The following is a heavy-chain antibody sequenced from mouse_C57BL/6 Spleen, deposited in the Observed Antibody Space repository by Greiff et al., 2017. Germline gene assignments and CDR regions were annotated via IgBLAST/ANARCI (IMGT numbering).Heavy chain of an antibody. CDR3: ARQKITTVVAWYFDV. CDR2: ISSGGSYT. J-gene: IGHJ1*03. V-gene: IGHV5-6*01. Sequence: EVHLVESGGDLVKPGGSLKLSCAASGFTFSSYGMSWVRQTPDKRLEWVATISSGGSYTYYPDSVKGRFTISRDNAKNTLYLQMSSLKSEDTAMYDCARQKITTVVAWYFDVWGTGTTVTVSS. D-gene: IGHD1-1*01. CDR1: GFTFSSYG.